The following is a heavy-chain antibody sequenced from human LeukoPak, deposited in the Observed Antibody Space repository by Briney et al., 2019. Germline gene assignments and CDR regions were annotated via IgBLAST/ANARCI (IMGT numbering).Heavy chain of an antibody. Sequence: GASLRLFCAASGFTFSNYDMSWVRQAPGKGLEWVSAVCGRDTSTYYTDSVKGRFTISRDNSKNTLYLQMNSLSAEDTAIYYCAKWGDYDVLTGYYYSDYWGQGTLVTVSS. CDR2: VCGRDTST. V-gene: IGHV3-23*01. CDR3: AKWGDYDVLTGYYYSDY. J-gene: IGHJ4*02. D-gene: IGHD3-9*01. CDR1: GFTFSNYD.